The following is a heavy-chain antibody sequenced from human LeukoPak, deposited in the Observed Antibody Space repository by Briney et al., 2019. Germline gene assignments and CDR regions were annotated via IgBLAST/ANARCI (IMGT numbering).Heavy chain of an antibody. D-gene: IGHD2-2*01. CDR1: GFTFSSYA. CDR2: INQDGSKK. Sequence: PGGSLRLSCAASGFTFSSYAMSWVRQAPGKGLEWVANINQDGSKKYYADSVKGRFTISRDNAKNSLYLQMSSLRAEDTAVYYCARDHAYRTDYWGQGTLVAVSS. V-gene: IGHV3-7*01. J-gene: IGHJ4*02. CDR3: ARDHAYRTDY.